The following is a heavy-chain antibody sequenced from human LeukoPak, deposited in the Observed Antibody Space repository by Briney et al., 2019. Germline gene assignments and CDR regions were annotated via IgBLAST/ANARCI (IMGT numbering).Heavy chain of an antibody. CDR1: GASISNSDHY. D-gene: IGHD3-3*02. CDR3: AADLQAFAFDI. CDR2: IYYSGSA. J-gene: IGHJ3*02. V-gene: IGHV4-39*07. Sequence: SETLSLTCSVSGASISNSDHYWTWVRQPPGKGLEWIGSIYYSGSAFHNPSLKSRVTISVDTSKNQFSLKLNSVTAADTAVYYCAADLQAFAFDIWGQGTTVTVSS.